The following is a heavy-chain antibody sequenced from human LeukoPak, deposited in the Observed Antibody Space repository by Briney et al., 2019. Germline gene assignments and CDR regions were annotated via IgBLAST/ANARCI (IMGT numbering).Heavy chain of an antibody. Sequence: KESGLTLVKPTQTLTLTCTFSGFSLSTSGVGVGWIRQPPGKALEWLALIYWNDDKRYSPSLKSRLTITKDTSKNQVVLTMTNMDPVDTATYYCAHRGYGGNSVDYWGQGTLVTVSS. V-gene: IGHV2-5*01. CDR3: AHRGYGGNSVDY. J-gene: IGHJ4*02. CDR2: IYWNDDK. D-gene: IGHD4-23*01. CDR1: GFSLSTSGVG.